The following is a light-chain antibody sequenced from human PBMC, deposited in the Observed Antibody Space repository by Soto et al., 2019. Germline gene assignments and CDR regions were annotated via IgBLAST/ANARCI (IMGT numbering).Light chain of an antibody. CDR1: QSVSSTY. Sequence: EIVLTQYPGTRSLSPGERATLSCRASQSVSSTYLAWYQQKPGQAPRLLISDVSSRATGIPDRFSGSGSGTDFTLTSSSLEPEDFAVYYCQQYGSSPFTFGPGTKVDIK. V-gene: IGKV3-20*01. CDR3: QQYGSSPFT. CDR2: DVS. J-gene: IGKJ3*01.